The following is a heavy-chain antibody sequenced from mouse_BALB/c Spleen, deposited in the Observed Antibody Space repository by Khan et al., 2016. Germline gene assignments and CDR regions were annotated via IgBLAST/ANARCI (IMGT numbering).Heavy chain of an antibody. V-gene: IGHV3-2*02. J-gene: IGHJ2*01. CDR1: GYSITSDYA. D-gene: IGHD2-4*01. CDR2: ISYSGST. CDR3: ARGMITTFDY. Sequence: EVQLQESGPGLVKPSQSLSLTCTVTGYSITSDYAWNWIRQFPGDKLEWMGYISYSGSTSYNPSPKSRISLTRDTSKNQFFLQLNSVTTEDTATYYCARGMITTFDYWGQGTTLTVSS.